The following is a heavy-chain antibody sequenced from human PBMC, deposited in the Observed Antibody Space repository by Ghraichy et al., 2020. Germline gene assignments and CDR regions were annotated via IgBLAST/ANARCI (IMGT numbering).Heavy chain of an antibody. CDR3: AISSGYYAEYFQH. Sequence: IGEIYHSGSTNYNTSLKSRFTISVDKSKNQVSLKLNSVTAADTAVYYCAISSGYYAEYFQHWVQGTL. V-gene: IGHV4-4*02. D-gene: IGHD3-3*01. CDR2: IYHSGST. J-gene: IGHJ1*01.